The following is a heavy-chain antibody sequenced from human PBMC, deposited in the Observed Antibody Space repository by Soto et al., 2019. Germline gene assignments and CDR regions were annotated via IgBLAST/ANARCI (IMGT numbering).Heavy chain of an antibody. D-gene: IGHD3-3*01. J-gene: IGHJ4*02. CDR3: AKDYDPTTWVFDY. V-gene: IGHV3-30*18. CDR1: GFTFSSYG. CDR2: ISYDGSNK. Sequence: PGGSLRLSCAASGFTFSSYGMHWVRQAPGKGLEWVAVISYDGSNKYYADSVKGRFTISRDNSKNTLYLQMNSLRAEDTAVYYCAKDYDPTTWVFDYWGQGTLVTVSS.